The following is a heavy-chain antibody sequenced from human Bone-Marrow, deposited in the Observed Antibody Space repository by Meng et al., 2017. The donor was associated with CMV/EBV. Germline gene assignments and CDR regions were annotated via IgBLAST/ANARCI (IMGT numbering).Heavy chain of an antibody. V-gene: IGHV3-15*01. CDR2: IKSKTDGGTT. J-gene: IGHJ4*02. Sequence: GGSLRLSCAASGFTFSNAWMSWVRQAPGKGLEWVGRIKSKTDGGTTDYAAPVKGRFTISRDDSKNTLYLQMNSLKTEDTAVYYCTTDLYVLRNFDWLPNWGQGTLVTVSS. CDR3: TTDLYVLRNFDWLPN. D-gene: IGHD3-9*01. CDR1: GFTFSNAW.